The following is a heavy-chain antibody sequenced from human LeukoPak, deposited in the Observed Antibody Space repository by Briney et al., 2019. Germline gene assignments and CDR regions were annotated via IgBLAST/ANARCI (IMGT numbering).Heavy chain of an antibody. CDR2: ISAGGGSE. J-gene: IGHJ3*01. CDR1: GFTFSNSD. D-gene: IGHD3-22*01. CDR3: AKAGSYSDISVYPLASFDF. Sequence: GGSLRLSCAASGFTFSNSDMNWVRQAPGKGLEWVSVISAGGGSEQYADSVKGRFTISRDNSKNTLYLQMNSLRAEDTAVYYCAKAGSYSDISVYPLASFDFWGQGTMVTVSS. V-gene: IGHV3-23*01.